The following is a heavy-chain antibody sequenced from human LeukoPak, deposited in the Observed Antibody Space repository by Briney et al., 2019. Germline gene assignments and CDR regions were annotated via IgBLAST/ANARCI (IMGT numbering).Heavy chain of an antibody. V-gene: IGHV4-59*01. Sequence: PSETLSLTCTVSGGSISSYYWSWIRQPPGKGLEWIGYIYYSGSTNYNPSLKSRVTISVDTSKNQFSLKLSSVTAADTAVYYCARLTTADYDYYYMDVWGKGTTVTVSS. J-gene: IGHJ6*03. CDR1: GGSISSYY. CDR2: IYYSGST. D-gene: IGHD4-17*01. CDR3: ARLTTADYDYYYMDV.